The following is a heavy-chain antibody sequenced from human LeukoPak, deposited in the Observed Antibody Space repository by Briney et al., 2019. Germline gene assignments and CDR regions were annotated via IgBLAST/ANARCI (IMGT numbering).Heavy chain of an antibody. CDR2: IYTSGST. Sequence: SETLSLTCTVSGGPISSYYWSWIRQPPGKGLEWIGYIYTSGSTNYNPSLKSRVTISVDTSKNQFSLKLSSVTAADTAVYYCARHIAVAGDFDYWGQGTLVTVSS. D-gene: IGHD6-19*01. V-gene: IGHV4-4*09. CDR1: GGPISSYY. CDR3: ARHIAVAGDFDY. J-gene: IGHJ4*02.